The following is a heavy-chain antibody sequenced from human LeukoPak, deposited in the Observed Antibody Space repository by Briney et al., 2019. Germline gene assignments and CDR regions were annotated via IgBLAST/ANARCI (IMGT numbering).Heavy chain of an antibody. V-gene: IGHV4-34*01. CDR3: ARRPKRRDGYNSDYYYYMDV. Sequence: ASETLSLTCAVYGGSFSGDFWSWIRQSPGKGLEWIGEINHGGSTTYNPSLQSRVTMSVDTSTNQISLKMTSVTAADTAVYYCARRPKRRDGYNSDYYYYMDVWGKGTTVTVSS. J-gene: IGHJ6*03. D-gene: IGHD5-24*01. CDR1: GGSFSGDF. CDR2: INHGGST.